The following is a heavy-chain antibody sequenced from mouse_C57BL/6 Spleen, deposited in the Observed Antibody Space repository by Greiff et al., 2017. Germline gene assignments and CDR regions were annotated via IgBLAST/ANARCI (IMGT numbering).Heavy chain of an antibody. CDR1: GFTFSDYY. CDR3: ARGDYYGSSYGYYAMDY. J-gene: IGHJ4*01. Sequence: EVQLVESEGGLVQPGSSMKLSCTASGFTFSDYYMAWVRQVPEKGLEWVANINYDGSSTYYLDSLKSRFIISRDNAKNILYLQMSSLKSEDTATYYCARGDYYGSSYGYYAMDYWGQGTSVTVSS. D-gene: IGHD1-1*01. V-gene: IGHV5-16*01. CDR2: INYDGSST.